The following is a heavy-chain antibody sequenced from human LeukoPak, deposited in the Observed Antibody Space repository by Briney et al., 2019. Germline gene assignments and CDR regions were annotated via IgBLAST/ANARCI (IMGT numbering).Heavy chain of an antibody. J-gene: IGHJ5*02. CDR2: INHSGST. V-gene: IGHV4-34*01. CDR3: ARDPGWFDP. CDR1: GGSFSGYY. Sequence: PSETLSLTCAVYGGSFSGYYWSWIRQPPGKGLEWIGEINHSGSTNYNPSLKSRVTISVDTSKNQFSLKPSSVTAADTAVYYCARDPGWFDPWGQGTLVTVSS.